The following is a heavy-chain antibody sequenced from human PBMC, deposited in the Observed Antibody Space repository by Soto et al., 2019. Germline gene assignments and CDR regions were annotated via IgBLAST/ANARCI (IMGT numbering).Heavy chain of an antibody. Sequence: EVQLLESGGGLVQPGGSLRLSCAASGFSFSTYAMTWVRQAPGKGLEWVSGIRGNSGSTYYADSVKGRFTVSRDNSKNTVYLQMNSLRGDDTAVYYCAKVSVVVLAAGDWFDPWGQGTLVTVSS. CDR1: GFSFSTYA. D-gene: IGHD2-15*01. J-gene: IGHJ5*02. CDR3: AKVSVVVLAAGDWFDP. V-gene: IGHV3-23*01. CDR2: IRGNSGST.